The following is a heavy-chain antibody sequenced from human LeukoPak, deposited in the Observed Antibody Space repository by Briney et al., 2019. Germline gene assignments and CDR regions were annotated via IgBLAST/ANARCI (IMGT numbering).Heavy chain of an antibody. J-gene: IGHJ4*02. CDR2: IIPIFGTA. CDR3: ARGKDYGDYYLLDY. V-gene: IGHV1-69*13. Sequence: GASVKVSCKASGYTFTSYGISWVRQAPGQGLEWMGGIIPIFGTANYAQKFQGRVTITADESTSTAYMELSSLRSEDTAVYYCARGKDYGDYYLLDYWGQGTLVTISS. CDR1: GYTFTSYG. D-gene: IGHD4-17*01.